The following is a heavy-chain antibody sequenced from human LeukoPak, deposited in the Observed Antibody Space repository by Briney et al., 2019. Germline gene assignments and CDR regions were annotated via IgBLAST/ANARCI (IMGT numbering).Heavy chain of an antibody. CDR1: GFIFSNYA. V-gene: IGHV3-23*01. CDR2: ISGRSGST. CDR3: AKWGDYDVLTGYYVSDF. J-gene: IGHJ4*02. D-gene: IGHD3-9*01. Sequence: PGASLRLSCAASGFIFSNYAMYWVRQAPGKGLEWVSAISGRSGSTYYADSVKGWFTISRDSSKNTLYLQMNSLRADDTAVYYCAKWGDYDVLTGYYVSDFWGQGTLVTVSS.